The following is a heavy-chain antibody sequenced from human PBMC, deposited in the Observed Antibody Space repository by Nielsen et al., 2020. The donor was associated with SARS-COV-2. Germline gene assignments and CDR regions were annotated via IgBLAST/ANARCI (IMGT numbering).Heavy chain of an antibody. CDR1: GGSISSGGYY. CDR2: IYYSGST. V-gene: IGHV4-31*03. Sequence: SETLSLTCTVSGGSISSGGYYWSWIRQHPGKGLEWIGYIYYSGSTYYNPSLKSRVTISVDTSKNQFSLKLSSVTAADTAVYYCASWRRGAAGDESFDYWGQGTLVTVSS. CDR3: ASWRRGAAGDESFDY. D-gene: IGHD6-13*01. J-gene: IGHJ4*02.